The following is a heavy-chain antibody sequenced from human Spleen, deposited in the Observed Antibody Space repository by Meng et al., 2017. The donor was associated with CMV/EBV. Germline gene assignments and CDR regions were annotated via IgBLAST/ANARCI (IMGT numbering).Heavy chain of an antibody. V-gene: IGHV4-4*02. CDR2: IYHSGGT. Sequence: GIMSLTCAFSDGSISIRTWYSWVRQPPGKGLEWIGEIYHSGGTNYNPSLRRRVTISLDKSKNQFSPTQRSVTAADTAVYYCARDPYATGWAGWGQGTLVTVSS. J-gene: IGHJ4*02. CDR3: ARDPYATGWAG. D-gene: IGHD6-19*01. CDR1: DGSISIRTW.